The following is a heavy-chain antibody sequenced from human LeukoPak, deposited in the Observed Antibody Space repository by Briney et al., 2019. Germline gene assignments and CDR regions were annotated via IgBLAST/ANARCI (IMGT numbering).Heavy chain of an antibody. CDR2: IHYSGST. D-gene: IGHD6-13*01. Sequence: SETLSLTCTVSGDSISSYYWSWIRQPPGKGLEWIGYIHYSGSTRNNPSLKSRVTMSVDTSKNQLSLKLSSVTAADTALYYCARGGRSSWGDAFDIWGLGTMVTVSS. CDR3: ARGGRSSWGDAFDI. V-gene: IGHV4-59*01. CDR1: GDSISSYY. J-gene: IGHJ3*02.